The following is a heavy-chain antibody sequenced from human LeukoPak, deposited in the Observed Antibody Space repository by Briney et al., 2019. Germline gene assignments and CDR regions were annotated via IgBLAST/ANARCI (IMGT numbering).Heavy chain of an antibody. V-gene: IGHV3-20*04. Sequence: GGSLRLSCAASGFIFNDYGMSWVRQAPGKGLEWVSGINWNGGSTGYADSVKGRLTISRDNAKNSLYLQMNSLRAEDTALYYCARAPQLAYFDYWGQGTLVTVSS. J-gene: IGHJ4*02. CDR3: ARAPQLAYFDY. CDR2: INWNGGST. CDR1: GFIFNDYG.